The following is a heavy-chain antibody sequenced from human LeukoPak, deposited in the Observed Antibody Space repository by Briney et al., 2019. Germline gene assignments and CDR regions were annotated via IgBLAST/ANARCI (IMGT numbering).Heavy chain of an antibody. D-gene: IGHD3-22*01. CDR1: GYTFTSYD. Sequence: ASVKVSCKASGYTFTSYDINWVRQANGQGLEWMGWMNPNSGNTGYAQKFQGRVTMTRNISISTAYMELSSLRSEDTAVYYCAAVNDSSGYYHVWGQGTLVTVSS. V-gene: IGHV1-8*01. CDR2: MNPNSGNT. J-gene: IGHJ4*02. CDR3: AAVNDSSGYYHV.